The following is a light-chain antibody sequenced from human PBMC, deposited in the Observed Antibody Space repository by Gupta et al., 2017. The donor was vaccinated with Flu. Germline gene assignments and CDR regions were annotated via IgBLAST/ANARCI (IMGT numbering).Light chain of an antibody. CDR3: AAWDDSLNGWV. CDR1: SSNIGRNT. Sequence: QSVLTQPPSASGPPGQRVTIPCSGSSSNIGRNTVNWYQQLPGPAPKLLIYTNNQRRSGVPDRFSGAKSGTSASLAFSGLQAEDETDYCCAAWDDSLNGWVFGGGTKLTVL. V-gene: IGLV1-44*01. J-gene: IGLJ3*02. CDR2: TNN.